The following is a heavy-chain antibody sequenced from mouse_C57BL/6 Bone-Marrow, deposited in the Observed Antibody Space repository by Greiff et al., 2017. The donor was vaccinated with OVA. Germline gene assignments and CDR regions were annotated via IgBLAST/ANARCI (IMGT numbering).Heavy chain of an antibody. CDR3: ARLRYYGSSYGWYFDV. D-gene: IGHD1-1*01. CDR2: ISNLAYSI. J-gene: IGHJ1*03. Sequence: EVQRVESGGGLVQPGGSLKLSCAASGFTFSDYGMAWVRQAPRKGPEWVAFISNLAYSIYYADTVTGRFTISRENAKNTLYLEMSSLRSEDTAMYYCARLRYYGSSYGWYFDVWGTGTTVTVSS. CDR1: GFTFSDYG. V-gene: IGHV5-15*01.